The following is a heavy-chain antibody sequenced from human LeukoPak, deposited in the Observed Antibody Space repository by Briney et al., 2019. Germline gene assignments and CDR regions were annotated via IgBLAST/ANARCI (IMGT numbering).Heavy chain of an antibody. V-gene: IGHV4-59*01. CDR1: GGSISGDY. CDR2: TSYSGNT. Sequence: SETLSLTCTVSGGSISGDYWNWIRQPPGKGLEWIGYTSYSGNTDYKPSLRSRVTMSVDTSNNQLSLKSTSATAADTAVYYCARWHSHGRYFDYWGQGALVTVSS. CDR3: ARWHSHGRYFDY. D-gene: IGHD1-26*01. J-gene: IGHJ4*02.